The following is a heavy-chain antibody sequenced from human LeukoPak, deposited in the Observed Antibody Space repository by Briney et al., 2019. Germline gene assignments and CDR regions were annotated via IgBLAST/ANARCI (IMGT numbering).Heavy chain of an antibody. D-gene: IGHD4-17*01. CDR1: GYTFTSYY. J-gene: IGHJ6*02. CDR2: INPSGGST. V-gene: IGHV1-46*01. CDR3: ASGYYGDYIINYYYGMDV. Sequence: ASVKVSCKASGYTFTSYYMHWVRQAPGQGPEWMGIINPSGGSTSYAQKFQGRVTMTRDTSTSTVYMELSSLRSEDTAVYYCASGYYGDYIINYYYGMDVWGQGTTVTVSS.